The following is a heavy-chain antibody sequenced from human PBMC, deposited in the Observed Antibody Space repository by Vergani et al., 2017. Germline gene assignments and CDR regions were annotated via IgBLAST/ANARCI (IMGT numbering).Heavy chain of an antibody. CDR1: GFTFSSYA. J-gene: IGHJ4*02. CDR3: TKETSGGSTDPLWARSPRTDFDY. Sequence: EVQLSESGGGLVQPGGSLRLSCAASGFTFSSYAMSWVRQAPGKGLEWVSAISGSGGSTYYADSVKGRFTISRDNSKNTLYLQMNSLRAEDTAVYYCTKETSGGSTDPLWARSPRTDFDYWGQGTLVTVSS. CDR2: ISGSGGST. V-gene: IGHV3-23*01. D-gene: IGHD2-15*01.